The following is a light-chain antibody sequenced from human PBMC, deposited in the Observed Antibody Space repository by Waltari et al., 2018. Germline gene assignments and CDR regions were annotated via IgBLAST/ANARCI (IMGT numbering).Light chain of an antibody. Sequence: AIQLTQSPSSLSASVGDRVTITCRASQGISSALAWYQQKPGKAPKLLIYDASSLESGVPSRFSGSGSGTDFTLTISSLQPEDFATYYCQQFNNYPHLDLTFGGGTKVEIK. J-gene: IGKJ4*01. CDR3: QQFNNYPHLDLT. CDR2: DAS. CDR1: QGISSA. V-gene: IGKV1D-13*01.